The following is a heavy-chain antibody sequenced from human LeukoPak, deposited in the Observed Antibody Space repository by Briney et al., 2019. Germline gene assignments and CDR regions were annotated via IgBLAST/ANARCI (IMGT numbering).Heavy chain of an antibody. Sequence: ASVKVSCKASAYTFTGYYMHWVRQAPGQGLEWMGWINPNSGATNIAQGFRDRVTMTRDTSLSTAYMELRWLRSDDTALYNCARDNGGEQLASLFDYWGQGTLVTVSS. CDR1: AYTFTGYY. CDR3: ARDNGGEQLASLFDY. V-gene: IGHV1-2*02. D-gene: IGHD1/OR15-1a*01. J-gene: IGHJ4*02. CDR2: INPNSGAT.